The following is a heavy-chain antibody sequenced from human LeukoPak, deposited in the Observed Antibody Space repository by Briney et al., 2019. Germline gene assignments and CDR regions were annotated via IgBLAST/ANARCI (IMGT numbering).Heavy chain of an antibody. CDR2: FDPEDAEI. D-gene: IGHD1-1*01. CDR3: ATVPTRDWNLRTFDY. J-gene: IGHJ4*02. CDR1: GYRLNELS. Sequence: ASVKVSCKVSGYRLNELSMNWLRQAPGKGPEWMGGFDPEDAEIIYAQKFQGRVSMTEDTSTDTAYLEVSSLKSEDTAIYYCATVPTRDWNLRTFDYWGQGSLVTVSS. V-gene: IGHV1-24*01.